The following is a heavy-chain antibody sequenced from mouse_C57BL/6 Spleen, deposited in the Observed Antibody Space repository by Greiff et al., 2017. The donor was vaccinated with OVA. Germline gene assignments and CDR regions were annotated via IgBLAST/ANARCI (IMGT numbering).Heavy chain of an antibody. CDR1: GFTFSDYG. Sequence: EVQVVESGGGLVQPGGSLKLSCAASGFTFSDYGMHWVRQAPEKGLEWVAYISSGSSTIYYADTVKGRFTISSDNAKNTLFLQMTSLRSEDTAMDYCARKRGYGSSPYWYFDVWGTGTTVTVSS. D-gene: IGHD1-1*01. J-gene: IGHJ1*03. V-gene: IGHV5-17*01. CDR2: ISSGSSTI. CDR3: ARKRGYGSSPYWYFDV.